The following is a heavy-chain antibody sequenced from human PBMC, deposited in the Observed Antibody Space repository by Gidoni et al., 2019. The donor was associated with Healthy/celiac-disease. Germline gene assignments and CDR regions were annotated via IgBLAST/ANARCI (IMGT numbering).Heavy chain of an antibody. CDR3: ARDGGSGWRFDY. J-gene: IGHJ4*02. CDR1: GYTFTGYY. Sequence: QVQLVQSGAEVKKPGAAVKVTCKASGYTFTGYYMHWVRQAPGQGLYWMGWINPNSVGTNYAQKFQGWVTMTRDTSISTAYMELSRLRSDDTAVYYCARDGGSGWRFDYWGQGTLVTVSS. D-gene: IGHD6-19*01. V-gene: IGHV1-2*04. CDR2: INPNSVGT.